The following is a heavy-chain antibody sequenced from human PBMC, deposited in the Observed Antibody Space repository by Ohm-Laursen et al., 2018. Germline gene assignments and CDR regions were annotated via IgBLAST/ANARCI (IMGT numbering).Heavy chain of an antibody. D-gene: IGHD1-26*01. CDR1: GFTFSSYA. J-gene: IGHJ5*02. CDR3: AKHGRGVGATNWFDP. V-gene: IGHV3-23*01. CDR2: SGGNGDGT. Sequence: SLRLSCAASGFTFSSYAMSWARQAPGKGLEWVSASGGNGDGTYYADSVKGRFTISRDNSKNTLYLQMNSLRTEDTAVYYCAKHGRGVGATNWFDPWGQGTLVTVSS.